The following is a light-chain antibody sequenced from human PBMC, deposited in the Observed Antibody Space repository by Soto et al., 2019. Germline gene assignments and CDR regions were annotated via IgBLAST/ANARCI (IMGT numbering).Light chain of an antibody. J-gene: IGLJ1*01. CDR2: GNS. Sequence: QSVLTQPLSVSGAPGQRVTISCTGSSSDIGAGYDVHWYQQLPGTAPKLLIYGNSNRPSEVPDRFSGSKSGTSASLAITGLQAEDEADYYCQSYDSSLSAFYVFGTGTKVTVL. CDR1: SSDIGAGYD. V-gene: IGLV1-40*01. CDR3: QSYDSSLSAFYV.